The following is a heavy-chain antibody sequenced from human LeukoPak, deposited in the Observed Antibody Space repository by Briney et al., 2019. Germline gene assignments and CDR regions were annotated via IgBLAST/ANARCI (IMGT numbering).Heavy chain of an antibody. Sequence: GGSLRLSCAASGFAFSTYWMSWVRQAPGKGLEWVANTKQDGSEKYYVDSVKGRFTISRDNAKNSPYLQMSSLRAEDTAVYYCVRXLDYWGQGTLVTVSS. J-gene: IGHJ4*02. CDR2: TKQDGSEK. V-gene: IGHV3-7*03. CDR1: GFAFSTYW. CDR3: VRXLDY.